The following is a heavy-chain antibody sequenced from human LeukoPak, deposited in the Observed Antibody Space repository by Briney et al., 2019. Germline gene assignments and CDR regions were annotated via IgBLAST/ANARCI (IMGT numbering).Heavy chain of an antibody. CDR2: IKPSGGST. CDR3: TLGGSGRPNWFDP. Sequence: GASVKVSCKASGYTFTSYYMHWVRQAPGQGLEWMGIIKPSGGSTSYAQKFQGRVTMTRDTSTSTVYMELSSLRSEDTAVYYCTLGGSGRPNWFDPWGQGTLVTVSS. V-gene: IGHV1-46*01. CDR1: GYTFTSYY. D-gene: IGHD3-10*01. J-gene: IGHJ5*02.